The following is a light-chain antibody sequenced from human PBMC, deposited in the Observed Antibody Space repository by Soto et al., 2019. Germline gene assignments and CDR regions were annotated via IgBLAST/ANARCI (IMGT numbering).Light chain of an antibody. CDR1: SRDFGSYNL. CDR2: EVS. Sequence: QSALTQPAYVSGSPGQSITIACTGTSRDFGSYNLVSWYRHHPGKAPKLMIYEVSKRPSGVSNRFSGSKSGNTAYLTISGLQAEDEADYYGSAYAGSSTFVVFGGGTKLTVL. CDR3: SAYAGSSTFVV. J-gene: IGLJ2*01. V-gene: IGLV2-23*02.